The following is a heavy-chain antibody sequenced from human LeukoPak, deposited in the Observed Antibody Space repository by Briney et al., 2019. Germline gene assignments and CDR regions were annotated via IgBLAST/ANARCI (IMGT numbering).Heavy chain of an antibody. D-gene: IGHD2-21*01. CDR1: GFTFSSYW. CDR3: AKPDGNVVAVPMDV. CDR2: INGDGRNI. V-gene: IGHV3-74*01. J-gene: IGHJ6*02. Sequence: GGSLRLSCVASGFTFSSYWMHWVRQDPRKGLVWVSRINGDGRNINYADSVRGRFTISRDNSKNTLFLQMNRLRAADTAVYYCAKPDGNVVAVPMDVWGQGTTVTVSS.